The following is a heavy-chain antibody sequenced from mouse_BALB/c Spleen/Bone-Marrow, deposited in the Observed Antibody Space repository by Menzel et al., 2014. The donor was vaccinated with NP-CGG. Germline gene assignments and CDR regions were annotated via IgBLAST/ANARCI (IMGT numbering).Heavy chain of an antibody. J-gene: IGHJ2*01. CDR1: GYAFTDYL. CDR3: ARYDGYFDY. Sequence: VMLVESGAELVRPGTSVKVSCKASGYAFTDYLMEWLKQRPGQGLEWIGVINPGSGSTNYNEKFKDKATLTADKSSSTAYTQLSSLTSDDSAVYFCARYDGYFDYWGQGTILTVSS. CDR2: INPGSGST. V-gene: IGHV1-54*03. D-gene: IGHD2-3*01.